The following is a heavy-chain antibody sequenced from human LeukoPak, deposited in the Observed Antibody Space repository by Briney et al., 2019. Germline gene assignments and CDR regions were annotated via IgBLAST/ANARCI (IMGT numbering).Heavy chain of an antibody. CDR3: ARDRYGSGSLDY. J-gene: IGHJ4*02. V-gene: IGHV3-30*04. CDR1: GFTFSSYA. CDR2: ISYDGSNK. Sequence: GGSLRLSCAASGFTFSSYAMHWVRQAPGKGLEWVAVISYDGSNKYYADSVKGRFTISRDNSKNTLYLQMNSLRAKDTAVYYCARDRYGSGSLDYWGQGTLVTVSS. D-gene: IGHD3-10*01.